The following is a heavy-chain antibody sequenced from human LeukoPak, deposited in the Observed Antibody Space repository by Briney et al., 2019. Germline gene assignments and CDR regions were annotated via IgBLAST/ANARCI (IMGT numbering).Heavy chain of an antibody. V-gene: IGHV1-69*06. J-gene: IGHJ4*02. CDR3: SSRVVGGNSAIEY. CDR2: IIPIFGTA. Sequence: SVKVSCKASGGISSTNASSWVRQPPGQGLEWMGRIIPIFGTANYAQKFQGRVSITADTSTSTAYMELNNLRSEDTAVYYCSSRVVGGNSAIEYWGQGTLVTVSS. CDR1: GGISSTNA. D-gene: IGHD4-23*01.